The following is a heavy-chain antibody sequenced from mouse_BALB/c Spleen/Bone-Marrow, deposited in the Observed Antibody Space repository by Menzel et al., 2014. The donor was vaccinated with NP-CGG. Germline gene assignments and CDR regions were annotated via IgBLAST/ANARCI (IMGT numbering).Heavy chain of an antibody. CDR2: INPSTGYT. CDR1: GYTFTSYW. J-gene: IGHJ4*01. CDR3: ARQITTVDYAMDY. V-gene: IGHV1-7*01. Sequence: VQLQQSGAELAKPGASVKMSCKASGYTFTSYWMHWVKQRPGQSLEWIGYINPSTGYTEYNQKFEDKATLTADKSSSTAYMQLSSLTSEDSAVYYCARQITTVDYAMDYWGQGTSVTVSS. D-gene: IGHD1-1*01.